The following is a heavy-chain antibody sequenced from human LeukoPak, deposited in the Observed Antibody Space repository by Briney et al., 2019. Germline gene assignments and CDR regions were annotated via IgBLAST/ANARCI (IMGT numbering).Heavy chain of an antibody. CDR2: IIAMFGTT. V-gene: IGHV1-69*05. CDR3: ARAYCSSTSCYIGAFDI. J-gene: IGHJ3*02. D-gene: IGHD2-2*02. Sequence: GASVNVSCKASGGTFSSYVINWLRPGPGQGLDGVGGIIAMFGTTYSAQKFQSRITITTDESTRPVYMELSSLRSEDTAVYYCARAYCSSTSCYIGAFDIWGQGTMVTVSS. CDR1: GGTFSSYV.